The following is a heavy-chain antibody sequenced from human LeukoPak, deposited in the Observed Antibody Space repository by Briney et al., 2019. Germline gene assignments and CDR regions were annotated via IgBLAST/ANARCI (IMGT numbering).Heavy chain of an antibody. D-gene: IGHD2-2*01. CDR2: IYPGDSDT. Sequence: GESLKISCKGSGYRFTNYWIGWVRQMPGKGLEWMGFIYPGDSDTRYSPSFQCQVTISVDKSISPAHLQWSSLKASDTAMYYCARRQGCSSSSCPPDYWGQGTLVTVSP. CDR3: ARRQGCSSSSCPPDY. J-gene: IGHJ4*02. V-gene: IGHV5-51*01. CDR1: GYRFTNYW.